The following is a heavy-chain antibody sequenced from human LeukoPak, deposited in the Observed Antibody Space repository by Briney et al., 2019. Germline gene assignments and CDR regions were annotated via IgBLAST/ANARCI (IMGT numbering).Heavy chain of an antibody. CDR1: GGSINTYY. CDR3: ARDSSGLNWFDP. V-gene: IGHV4-59*01. D-gene: IGHD6-19*01. J-gene: IGHJ5*02. CDR2: IYYSGSA. Sequence: PSETLSLTCTVSGGSINTYYWSWIRQPPGKGLEWIGYIYYSGSANYNPSLKSRVTISVDASKNQFSLKLNSVTAADTAVYYCARDSSGLNWFDPWGQGTLVTVSS.